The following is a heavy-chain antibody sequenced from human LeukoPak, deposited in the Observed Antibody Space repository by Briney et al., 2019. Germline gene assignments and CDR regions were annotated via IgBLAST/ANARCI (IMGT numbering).Heavy chain of an antibody. Sequence: GGSLRLSCAASGCTFSSYSMNWVRQAPGKGLEWVSYISSSSSTIYYADSVKGRFTISRDNAKNSLYLQMHSLRDEDTAVYYCARDSLDAFDIWGQGTMVTVSS. V-gene: IGHV3-48*02. CDR3: ARDSLDAFDI. CDR1: GCTFSSYS. J-gene: IGHJ3*02. CDR2: ISSSSSTI.